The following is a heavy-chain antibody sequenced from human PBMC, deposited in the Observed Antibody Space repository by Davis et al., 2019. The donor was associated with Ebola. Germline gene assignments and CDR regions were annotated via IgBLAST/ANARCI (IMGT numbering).Heavy chain of an antibody. CDR2: ISSSSSYI. CDR1: GFTFSSYS. V-gene: IGHV3-21*04. CDR3: TGRYGSGSYPLIY. Sequence: GESLKISCAASGFTFSSYSMNWVRQAPGKGLEWVSSISSSSSYIYYADSVKGRFTISRDNSKNTLYLQMNSLKTEDTAVYYCTGRYGSGSYPLIYWGQGTLVTVSS. J-gene: IGHJ4*02. D-gene: IGHD3-10*01.